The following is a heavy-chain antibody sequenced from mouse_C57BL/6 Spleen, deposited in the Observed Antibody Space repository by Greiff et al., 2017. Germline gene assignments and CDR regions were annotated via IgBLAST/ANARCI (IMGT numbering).Heavy chain of an antibody. CDR3: ARNATVVPPYDLDD. Sequence: QVQLQQPGAELVKPGASVQMSCKASGYTFTCYWLTWVKQRPGHGLEWIGDIYPGSGSTNYNEKFKGKATLTVDTSSSTAYMQLSSLPSEDSAVXYCARNATVVPPYDLDDWGPGTSVTGSS. CDR1: GYTFTCYW. V-gene: IGHV1-55*01. J-gene: IGHJ4*01. CDR2: IYPGSGST. D-gene: IGHD1-1*01.